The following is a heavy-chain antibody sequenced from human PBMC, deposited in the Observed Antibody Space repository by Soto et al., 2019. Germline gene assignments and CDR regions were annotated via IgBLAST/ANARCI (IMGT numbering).Heavy chain of an antibody. J-gene: IGHJ6*04. D-gene: IGHD3-22*01. CDR1: GYTFTNYG. CDR3: ARDPEYYYDSSGNYYYHYGMEV. CDR2: ISGYNGNT. Sequence: QVQLVESGAEVKKPGASVKVSCKASGYTFTNYGISWVRQAPGQGLEWRGWISGYNGNTKYAQKFQGRVTMTTDTPTNTAYMDLRSLRSDDTAVYYCARDPEYYYDSSGNYYYHYGMEVWGKGTKVTVS. V-gene: IGHV1-18*04.